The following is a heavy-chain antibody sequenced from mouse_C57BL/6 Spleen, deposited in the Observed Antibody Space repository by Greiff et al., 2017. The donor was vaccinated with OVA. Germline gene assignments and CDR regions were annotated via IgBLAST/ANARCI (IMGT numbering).Heavy chain of an antibody. Sequence: QVQLKQPGAELVKPGASVKVSCKASGYTFTSYWMHWVKQRPGQGLEWIGRIHPSDSDTNYNQKFKGKATLTVDKSSSTAYMPLSSLTSEDSAVYYCAIYYYGSSYSEDYWGQGTTLTVSS. CDR3: AIYYYGSSYSEDY. J-gene: IGHJ2*01. D-gene: IGHD1-1*01. CDR2: IHPSDSDT. V-gene: IGHV1-74*01. CDR1: GYTFTSYW.